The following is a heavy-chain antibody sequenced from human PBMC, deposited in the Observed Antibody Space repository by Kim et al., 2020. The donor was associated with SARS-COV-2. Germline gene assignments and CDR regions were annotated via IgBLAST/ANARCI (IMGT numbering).Heavy chain of an antibody. CDR3: EKDQAHYDILTGLDY. Sequence: GDSVKGRFTISRDNSKNTLSLQMNSLRAEDTAVYYCEKDQAHYDILTGLDYWGQGPLVAVSS. V-gene: IGHV3-30*02. J-gene: IGHJ4*02. D-gene: IGHD3-9*01.